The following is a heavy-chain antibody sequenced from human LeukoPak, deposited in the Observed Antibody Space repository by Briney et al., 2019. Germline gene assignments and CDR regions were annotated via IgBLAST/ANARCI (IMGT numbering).Heavy chain of an antibody. V-gene: IGHV1-18*01. J-gene: IGHJ6*02. D-gene: IGHD1-26*01. CDR1: GYTFTSYG. Sequence: ASVKVSCKASGYTFTSYGISWVRQAPGQGLEWMGWISAYNGNTNYAQKLQGRVTMTTDTSTSTAYMELRSLRSDDTAVCYCARDGGSYLYYYYYYGMDVWGQGTTVTVSS. CDR3: ARDGGSYLYYYYYYGMDV. CDR2: ISAYNGNT.